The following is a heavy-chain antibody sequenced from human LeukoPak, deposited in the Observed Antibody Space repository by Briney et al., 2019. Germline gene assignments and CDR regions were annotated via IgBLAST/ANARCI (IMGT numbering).Heavy chain of an antibody. CDR3: ARTLVYGSGSYFSVEELEITYYFDY. CDR2: IKQDGSEK. CDR1: GFTFSSYW. D-gene: IGHD3-10*01. V-gene: IGHV3-7*03. Sequence: HPGGSLRLSCAVSGFTFSSYWMSWVRQAPGKGLEWVANIKQDGSEKYYVDSVKGRFTISRDNAKNSLYLQMNSLRAEGTAVYYCARTLVYGSGSYFSVEELEITYYFDYWGQGTLVTVSS. J-gene: IGHJ4*02.